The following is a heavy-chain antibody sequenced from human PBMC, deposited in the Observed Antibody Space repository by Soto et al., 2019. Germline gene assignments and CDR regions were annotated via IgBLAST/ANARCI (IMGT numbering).Heavy chain of an antibody. D-gene: IGHD3-3*01. CDR2: IGTHNGDT. Sequence: QVQLVQSGPEVKKPGASVKVSCKASGYTFNTYGFSWVRQAPGQGLEWVGWIGTHNGDTTYAQEFQGRVTMTIDTSTTTSYMELRSLTSDDTAMYFCARDWRGAEGFDPWGQGTLVTVSS. V-gene: IGHV1-18*01. CDR3: ARDWRGAEGFDP. CDR1: GYTFNTYG. J-gene: IGHJ5*02.